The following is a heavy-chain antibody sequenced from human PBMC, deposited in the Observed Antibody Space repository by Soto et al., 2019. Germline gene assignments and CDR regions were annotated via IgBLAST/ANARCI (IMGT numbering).Heavy chain of an antibody. V-gene: IGHV3-30*04. D-gene: IGHD6-13*01. CDR3: VRGGTAAAGTGEVYDY. Sequence: GGSLRLSCAASGFTFSSYAMRWVRQAPGKGLEWVAVISYDGSNKYYADSVKGRFTISRANSKNTLYLQMNSLRAEDTAVYECVRGGTAAAGTGEVYDYWGQGTLVTVSS. J-gene: IGHJ4*02. CDR2: ISYDGSNK. CDR1: GFTFSSYA.